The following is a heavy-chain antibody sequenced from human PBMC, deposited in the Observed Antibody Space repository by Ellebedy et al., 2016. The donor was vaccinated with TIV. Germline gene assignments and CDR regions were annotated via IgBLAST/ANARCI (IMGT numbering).Heavy chain of an antibody. Sequence: GESLKISXAASAFTFSRYAMSWVRQAPGKGLEWVSAITGSGVSTYYADSAKGRFTISRDNSKNTLYLQMNSLRAEDTAVYYCAKDSLITIFGVVIFTPPDYWGQGTLVTVSS. CDR3: AKDSLITIFGVVIFTPPDY. J-gene: IGHJ4*02. CDR2: ITGSGVST. D-gene: IGHD3-3*01. CDR1: AFTFSRYA. V-gene: IGHV3-23*01.